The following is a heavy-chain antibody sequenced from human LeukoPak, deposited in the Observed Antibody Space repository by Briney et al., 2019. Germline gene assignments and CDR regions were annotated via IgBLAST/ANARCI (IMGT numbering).Heavy chain of an antibody. CDR2: ISAYNGNT. D-gene: IGHD2-15*01. CDR3: ASELGYCSGCSCYYWFAP. Sequence: SVTVSCKASGYTFTSYGISWVRQAPGQGLEWMGWISAYNGNTNYAQKLQGRVTMTTDTSKSTAYSELRSMRSDDTAVYYCASELGYCSGCSCYYWFAPWGQGTLVTVSS. CDR1: GYTFTSYG. V-gene: IGHV1-18*01. J-gene: IGHJ5*02.